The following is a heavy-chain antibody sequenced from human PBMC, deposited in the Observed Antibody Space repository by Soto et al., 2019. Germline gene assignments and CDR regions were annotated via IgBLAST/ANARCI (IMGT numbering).Heavy chain of an antibody. CDR1: GASVSSSPYY. Sequence: WETLALSCSVSGASVSSSPYYWGWIRQPPGKGLEWIGNIYYSGSSYYNPSLKSRVTISVDTSKNQFSLKLISVTAADTAVYYCVRPNYDPINRCDPWGQGTPVT. V-gene: IGHV4-39*01. CDR2: IYYSGSS. CDR3: VRPNYDPINRCDP. D-gene: IGHD3-22*01. J-gene: IGHJ5*02.